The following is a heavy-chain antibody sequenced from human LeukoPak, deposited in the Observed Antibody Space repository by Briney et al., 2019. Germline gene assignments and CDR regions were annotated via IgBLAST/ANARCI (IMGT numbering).Heavy chain of an antibody. CDR2: INSDGSST. CDR3: AKSGLNRFDY. CDR1: GFTFSGFW. D-gene: IGHD2-15*01. V-gene: IGHV3-74*01. Sequence: PGGSLRLSCAASGFTFSGFWMHWVRQTPGKGLVGVSRINSDGSSTNYADSVRGRFTISRDDSKNTLYLQMNNLRAGDTAIYYCAKSGLNRFDYWGQGTLVTVSS. J-gene: IGHJ4*02.